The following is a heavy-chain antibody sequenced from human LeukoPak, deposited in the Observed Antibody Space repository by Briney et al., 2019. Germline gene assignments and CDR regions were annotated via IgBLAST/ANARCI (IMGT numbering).Heavy chain of an antibody. CDR2: ISSSGAST. V-gene: IGHV3-23*01. CDR1: GFTFSSYA. Sequence: GGSLRLFCSASGFTFSSYAMSWGRQAPGKGLEWVSGISSSGASTYYADSVKGRFTISRDNSKNTLYLQMNSLRAEDRAVYSCAKGCTITNCYAGDDDFDIWGHGTVVTVSS. CDR3: AKGCTITNCYAGDDDFDI. J-gene: IGHJ3*02. D-gene: IGHD2-2*01.